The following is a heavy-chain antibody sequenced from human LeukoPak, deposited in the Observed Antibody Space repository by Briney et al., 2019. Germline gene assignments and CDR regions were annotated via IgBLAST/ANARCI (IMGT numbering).Heavy chain of an antibody. V-gene: IGHV3-23*01. D-gene: IGHD3-22*01. CDR1: GFTFSSYA. J-gene: IGHJ4*02. CDR3: AKDFGGDSSGYYSY. Sequence: GGSLRLSCAASGFTFSSYAMSWVRQAPGKGLEWVSAISGSGGSTYYADSVKGRFTISRDNSKSTLYLQMNSLRAEDTAVYYCAKDFGGDSSGYYSYWGQGTLVTVSS. CDR2: ISGSGGST.